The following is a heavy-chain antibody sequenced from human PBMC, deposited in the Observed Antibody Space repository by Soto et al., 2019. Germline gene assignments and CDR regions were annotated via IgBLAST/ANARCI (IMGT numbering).Heavy chain of an antibody. J-gene: IGHJ4*02. CDR2: ISGSGGST. CDR1: GFTFSSYA. D-gene: IGHD6-13*01. Sequence: VGSLRLSCAASGFTFSSYAMSWVRQAPGKGLEWVSAISGSGGSTYYADSVKGRFTISRDNSKNTLYLQMNSLRAEDTAVYYCAKVLGKKLVPLRVFDYWGQGTLVTVSS. V-gene: IGHV3-23*01. CDR3: AKVLGKKLVPLRVFDY.